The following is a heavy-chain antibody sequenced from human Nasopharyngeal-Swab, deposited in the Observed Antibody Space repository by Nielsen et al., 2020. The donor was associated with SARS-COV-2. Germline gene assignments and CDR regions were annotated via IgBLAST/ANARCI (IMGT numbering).Heavy chain of an antibody. CDR2: ISWNSGSI. Sequence: SLKISCAASGFTFDDYAMHWVRQAPGKGLEWVSGISWNSGSIGYADSVKGRFTISRDNAKNSLYLQMNSLRAEDTALYYCAKPHYDILTGYYIGAFDIWGQGTMVTVSS. J-gene: IGHJ3*02. CDR3: AKPHYDILTGYYIGAFDI. CDR1: GFTFDDYA. D-gene: IGHD3-9*01. V-gene: IGHV3-9*01.